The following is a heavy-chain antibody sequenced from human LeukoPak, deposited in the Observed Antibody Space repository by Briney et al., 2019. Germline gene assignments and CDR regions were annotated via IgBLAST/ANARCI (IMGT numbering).Heavy chain of an antibody. J-gene: IGHJ4*02. Sequence: GASPRLSCAASGFTFSSYAMSWVRQAPGKGLEWVSAICGNGADTYYADSVKGRFTISRDNSKNTLYLQMNSLRAEDTAVYYCAKVPNSGSYYYFDYWGQGALVTVSS. CDR1: GFTFSSYA. CDR3: AKVPNSGSYYYFDY. V-gene: IGHV3-23*01. D-gene: IGHD1-26*01. CDR2: ICGNGADT.